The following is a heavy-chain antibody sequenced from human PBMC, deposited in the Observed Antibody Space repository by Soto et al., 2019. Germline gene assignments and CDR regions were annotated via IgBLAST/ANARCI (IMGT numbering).Heavy chain of an antibody. CDR1: GFTFRSYG. J-gene: IGHJ6*02. Sequence: QMQLVESGGGVVQPGRSLRLSCAASGFTFRSYGIHWVRQAPGTGLEWVALIWFDGSKKYYVDSVKGRFAVSRDNSKNTLYLQMNSLRVEDTAVYYCARDRLVPYGYGMAVWGQGTTVTVSS. D-gene: IGHD2-2*01. CDR2: IWFDGSKK. V-gene: IGHV3-33*01. CDR3: ARDRLVPYGYGMAV.